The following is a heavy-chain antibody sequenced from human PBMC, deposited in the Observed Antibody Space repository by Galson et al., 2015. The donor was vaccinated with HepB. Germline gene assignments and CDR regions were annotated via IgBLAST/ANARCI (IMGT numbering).Heavy chain of an antibody. CDR1: GYTFTSYG. Sequence: SVKVSCKASGYTFTSYGITWVRQAPGQGLEWMGWISAYNGNRKYAQKLQGRVTLTTETYTSTAHMELRSLRSDDTAVYFCARDTDYDYVWGSYRGGGYYDYGMDVWGQGTLVTVSS. V-gene: IGHV1-18*01. D-gene: IGHD3-16*02. CDR2: ISAYNGNR. CDR3: ARDTDYDYVWGSYRGGGYYDYGMDV. J-gene: IGHJ6*02.